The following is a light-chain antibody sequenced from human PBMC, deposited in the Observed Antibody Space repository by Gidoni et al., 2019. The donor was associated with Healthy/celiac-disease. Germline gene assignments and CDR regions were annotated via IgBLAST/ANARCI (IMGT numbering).Light chain of an antibody. V-gene: IGKV1-5*03. CDR2: KAS. CDR1: QSISSW. Sequence: DIQMTQSPSTLSASVGDRVTITCRASQSISSWLAWYQQKPGKAPKLLIYKASSLESGVPSRFSGSGSGTEFTLTISSLQPDEFATYYCQQYNSYPGTFGQXTKVEIK. CDR3: QQYNSYPGT. J-gene: IGKJ1*01.